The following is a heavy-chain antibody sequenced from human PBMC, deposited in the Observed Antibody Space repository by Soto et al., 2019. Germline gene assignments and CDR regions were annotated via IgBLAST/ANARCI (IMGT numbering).Heavy chain of an antibody. CDR2: IYYSGST. CDR3: ARGRWLPTLHPLSPYFDY. J-gene: IGHJ4*02. Sequence: QVQLQESGPGLVKPSQTLSLTCTVSGGSISSGDYYWSWIRQPRGKGLEWIGYIYYSGSTYYNPSLKSRVTISVDTSKNQFSLKLSSVTAADTAVYYCARGRWLPTLHPLSPYFDYWGQGTLVTVSS. V-gene: IGHV4-30-4*01. D-gene: IGHD5-12*01. CDR1: GGSISSGDYY.